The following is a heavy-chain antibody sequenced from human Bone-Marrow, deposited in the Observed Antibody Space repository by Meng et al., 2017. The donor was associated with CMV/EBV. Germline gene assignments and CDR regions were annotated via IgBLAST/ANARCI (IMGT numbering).Heavy chain of an antibody. CDR2: ISSSSSYI. CDR3: ARATDFWSGYLKFYYYGMDV. D-gene: IGHD3-3*01. CDR1: GFTFSSYS. Sequence: GESLKISCAASGFTFSSYSMNWVRQAPGKGLEWVSSISSSSSYIYYADSVKGRFTISRDNAKNSLYLQMNSLRAEDKAVYYCARATDFWSGYLKFYYYGMDVWGQGTTVTVSS. J-gene: IGHJ6*02. V-gene: IGHV3-21*01.